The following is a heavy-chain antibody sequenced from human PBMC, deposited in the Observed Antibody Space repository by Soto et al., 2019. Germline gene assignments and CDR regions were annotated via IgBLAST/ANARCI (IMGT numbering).Heavy chain of an antibody. J-gene: IGHJ4*02. CDR2: IKTDGSIT. Sequence: EVQLVESGGGLVQPGGSLRLSCAASGFTFSSYWMYWVRQAPGKGLVWVSRIKTDGSITSYADSVKGRFTVSRDNARDMLYLQMNSLRAEDTAVHYCAKDMNSVPEYWGQGTLVTVSS. V-gene: IGHV3-74*01. D-gene: IGHD1-7*01. CDR3: AKDMNSVPEY. CDR1: GFTFSSYW.